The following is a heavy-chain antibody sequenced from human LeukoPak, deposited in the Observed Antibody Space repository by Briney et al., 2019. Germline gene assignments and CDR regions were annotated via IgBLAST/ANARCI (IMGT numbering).Heavy chain of an antibody. D-gene: IGHD6-13*01. CDR2: ISYDGSNK. CDR1: GFTFDDYG. CDR3: AKDPTAAAGRNWFDP. V-gene: IGHV3-30*18. J-gene: IGHJ5*02. Sequence: GGSLRLSCAASGFTFDDYGMSWVRQAPGKGLEWVAVISYDGSNKYYADSVKGRFTISRDNSRNTLYLQMNSLRAEDTAVYYCAKDPTAAAGRNWFDPWGQGTLVTVSS.